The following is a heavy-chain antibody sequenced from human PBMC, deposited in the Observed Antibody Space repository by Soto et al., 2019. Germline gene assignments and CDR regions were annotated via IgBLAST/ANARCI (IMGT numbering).Heavy chain of an antibody. V-gene: IGHV4-31*03. CDR3: AGQPDIVLVPAARRRVGDYYYGTDV. CDR1: GGSISSGGYY. D-gene: IGHD2-2*01. CDR2: IYYSGST. Sequence: QVQLQESGPGLVKPSQTLSLTCTVSGGSISSGGYYWSWIRQHPGKGLEWIGYIYYSGSTYYNPSLKSRVTISVDTSKNQFSLKLSSVTAADTAVYYCAGQPDIVLVPAARRRVGDYYYGTDVWGQGTTVTVSS. J-gene: IGHJ6*02.